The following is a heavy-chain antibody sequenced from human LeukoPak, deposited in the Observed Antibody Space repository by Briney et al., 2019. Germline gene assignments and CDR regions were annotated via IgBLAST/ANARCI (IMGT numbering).Heavy chain of an antibody. D-gene: IGHD2-15*01. CDR2: ISYDGSNK. CDR1: GFTFSSYG. J-gene: IGHJ4*02. V-gene: IGHV3-30*03. Sequence: PGGSLRLSCAASGFTFSSYGMHWDRQAPGKGLEGGAVISYDGSNKYYEDSVKGRFTISRDNSKNTLYLQMNSLRAEDTAVYYCARAGGYCGRISCPYYFDYWGQGSLVAVSS. CDR3: ARAGGYCGRISCPYYFDY.